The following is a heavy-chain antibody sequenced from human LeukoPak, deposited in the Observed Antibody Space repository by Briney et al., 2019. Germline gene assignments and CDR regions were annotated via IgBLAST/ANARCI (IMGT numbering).Heavy chain of an antibody. CDR1: GFAFSTYS. D-gene: IGHD5-18*01. V-gene: IGHV3-21*01. CDR2: ISLSSASI. CDR3: ARLDTSDDY. J-gene: IGHJ4*02. Sequence: PGGSLRLSCAASGFAFSTYSMNWVRQPPGKGLEWVASISLSSASIYYADSVKGRFTISRDNAKNSLYLQMNGLRAEDTAVYYCARLDTSDDYWGQGTLVTVSS.